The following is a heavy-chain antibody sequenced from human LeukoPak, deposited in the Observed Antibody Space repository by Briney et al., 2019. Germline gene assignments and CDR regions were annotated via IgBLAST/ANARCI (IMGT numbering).Heavy chain of an antibody. CDR1: GFTFSSHG. J-gene: IGHJ4*02. CDR2: ISPNGVIT. CDR3: AKDDAWLQYGN. V-gene: IGHV3-23*01. Sequence: GGTLRLSCAASGFTFSSHGMNWVRQAPGKGLEWVSGISPNGVITYYADSVKGRFTISRDNSKGTVYLQMNSLRPEDTAVYYCAKDDAWLQYGNWGRGTLVTVSS. D-gene: IGHD5-24*01.